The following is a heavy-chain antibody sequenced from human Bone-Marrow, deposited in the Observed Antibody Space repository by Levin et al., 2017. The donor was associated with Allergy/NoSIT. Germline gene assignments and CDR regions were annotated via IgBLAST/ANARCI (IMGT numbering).Heavy chain of an antibody. D-gene: IGHD3-22*01. CDR3: AVATKPFNYYTYGMDV. V-gene: IGHV5-51*01. Sequence: NRGESLKISCQASGYSFTGHWIVWVRQMPGKGLEWMGSILPADFDTRYSPSFQGQVTISADKSINTAYLRWTSLKASDTAVYYCAVATKPFNYYTYGMDVWGHGTTVTVSS. CDR2: ILPADFDT. J-gene: IGHJ6*02. CDR1: GYSFTGHW.